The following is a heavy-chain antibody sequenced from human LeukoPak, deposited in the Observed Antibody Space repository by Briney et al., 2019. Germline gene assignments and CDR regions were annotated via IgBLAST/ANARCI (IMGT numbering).Heavy chain of an antibody. CDR2: ISGSGGST. J-gene: IGHJ4*02. V-gene: IGHV3-23*01. Sequence: GGSLRLSCAASGFTFSSYAMSWVRQAPGKGLEWVSAISGSGGSTYYADSVKGRFTISRDNSKNTLYLQLNSLRAEDTAVYYCAKDRYSSSWYGSFDYWGQGTLVTVSS. CDR3: AKDRYSSSWYGSFDY. CDR1: GFTFSSYA. D-gene: IGHD6-13*01.